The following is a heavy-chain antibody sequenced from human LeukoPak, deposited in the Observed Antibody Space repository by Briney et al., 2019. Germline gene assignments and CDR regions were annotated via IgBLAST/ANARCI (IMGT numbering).Heavy chain of an antibody. D-gene: IGHD2/OR15-2a*01. J-gene: IGHJ4*02. CDR1: GGSLSGGSYY. CDR3: ARGEYGLFDY. Sequence: SETLSLTCTVSGGSLSGGSYYWSWIRHPPGKGLEWIGYIYYSGSTKYNLSLKSRVTISVDTSKNQLSLKLSSVTAADTAVYYCARGEYGLFDYWGQGTLVTVSS. CDR2: IYYSGST. V-gene: IGHV4-61*01.